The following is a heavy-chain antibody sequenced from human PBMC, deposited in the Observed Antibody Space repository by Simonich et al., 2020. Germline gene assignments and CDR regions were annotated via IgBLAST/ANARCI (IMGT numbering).Heavy chain of an antibody. V-gene: IGHV4-38-2*01. CDR1: GYSISSGYY. J-gene: IGHJ4*02. Sequence: QVQLQESGPGLLKPSETLSLPCAVSGYSISSGYYWGWLRQPPGKGLEWIGSIYHSGSTYYNPSLKSRVTISVDTSKNQCSLKLSSVTAADTAVYYCARVDNWNYFDYWGQGTLVTVSS. CDR2: IYHSGST. CDR3: ARVDNWNYFDY. D-gene: IGHD1-20*01.